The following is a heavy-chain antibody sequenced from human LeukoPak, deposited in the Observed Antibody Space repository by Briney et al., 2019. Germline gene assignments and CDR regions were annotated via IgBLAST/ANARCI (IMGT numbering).Heavy chain of an antibody. Sequence: GGSLRLSCAASGFTFSSYSMNWVRQTPGKGLEWVSYISSSGSSIYYADSVKGRFTISRDNAKNSLYLQMNSLRAEDTALYYCARVWGIAVAGTDYWGQGTLVTVSS. J-gene: IGHJ4*02. CDR3: ARVWGIAVAGTDY. CDR1: GFTFSSYS. D-gene: IGHD6-19*01. CDR2: ISSSGSSI. V-gene: IGHV3-48*01.